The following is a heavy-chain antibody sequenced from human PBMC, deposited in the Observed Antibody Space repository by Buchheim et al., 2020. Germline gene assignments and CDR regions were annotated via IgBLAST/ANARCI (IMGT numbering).Heavy chain of an antibody. CDR2: INSDGSGT. CDR1: GFTFSNSR. J-gene: IGHJ6*02. V-gene: IGHV3-74*01. Sequence: EVQLVESGGGLVQPGGSLRLSCEASGFTFSNSRMHWVRQAPGKGLVWVSSINSDGSGTTYADSVKGRFTISRDNAKKTLYRQMNSLRAEDTAVYYCARANYRGMDVWGQGTT. CDR3: ARANYRGMDV.